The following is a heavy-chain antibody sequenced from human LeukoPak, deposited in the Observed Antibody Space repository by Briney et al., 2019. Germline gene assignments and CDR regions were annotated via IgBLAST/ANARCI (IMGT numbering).Heavy chain of an antibody. CDR1: EFTFVRYA. J-gene: IGHJ6*03. CDR3: VREPLYGSSWYYYMDV. CDR2: ISSSSFKI. Sequence: GGSLRLSCAASEFTFVRYAMNWVRQAPGKGLEWVSYISSSSFKIGYADSVKGRFTISRDNSKNSLYLQMDSLRVEDTAVYYCVREPLYGSSWYYYMDVWGKGTTVTVSS. D-gene: IGHD6-13*01. V-gene: IGHV3-48*04.